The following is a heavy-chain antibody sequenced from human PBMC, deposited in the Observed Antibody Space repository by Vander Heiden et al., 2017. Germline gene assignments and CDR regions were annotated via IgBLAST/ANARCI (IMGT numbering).Heavy chain of an antibody. CDR1: GFTFSSYA. J-gene: IGHJ4*02. D-gene: IGHD3-10*01. CDR3: AIAAQGGGEFFLFDD. V-gene: IGHV3-30*01. CDR2: ISYDGSNK. Sequence: QVQLVESGGGVVQPGRSLRLSCAASGFTFSSYAMHWVRQAPGKGLEWVAVISYDGSNKYYADAGKGRFTISRDNAKNTLYMQMNRMRAEETALYYCAIAAQGGGEFFLFDDWGQGTMVTVYS.